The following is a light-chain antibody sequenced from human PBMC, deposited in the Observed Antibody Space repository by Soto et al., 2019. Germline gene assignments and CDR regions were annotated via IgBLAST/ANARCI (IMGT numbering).Light chain of an antibody. Sequence: EIVLTQSPATLSLSPGETATLFCRASQTVGSPLAWYQQKRGQAPRLLIYDTSKRATGIPARFSGSGSGTDFALTISSLEPEDFAVYYCQQRNSWPRTFGQGTKVEIK. CDR3: QQRNSWPRT. CDR1: QTVGSP. J-gene: IGKJ1*01. V-gene: IGKV3-11*01. CDR2: DTS.